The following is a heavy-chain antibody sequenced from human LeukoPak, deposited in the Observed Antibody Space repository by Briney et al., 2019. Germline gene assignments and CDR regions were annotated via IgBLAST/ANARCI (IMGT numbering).Heavy chain of an antibody. J-gene: IGHJ4*02. D-gene: IGHD3-22*01. CDR1: GFTVSSNY. CDR2: IHKNAIT. CDR3: ARDRHRYNYDSSGYPPY. Sequence: GGSLRLSCAASGFTVSSNYMTWVRQAPGKGLEWVSVIHKNAITYYADTVKGRFIISRDNSKNSLYLQMNSLRAEDTAVYSCARDRHRYNYDSSGYPPYWGQGTLVTVSS. V-gene: IGHV3-53*01.